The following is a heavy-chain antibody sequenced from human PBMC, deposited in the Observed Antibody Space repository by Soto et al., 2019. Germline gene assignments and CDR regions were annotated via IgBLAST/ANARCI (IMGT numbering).Heavy chain of an antibody. J-gene: IGHJ4*02. CDR3: ARDLAKGGGSAGFDY. CDR1: GYTFTVYY. V-gene: IGHV1-2*02. D-gene: IGHD1-26*01. Sequence: ASVKVSCKASGYTFTVYYMHWVREAPGQGLEWMGWINPKSGGTMYPQKFQGRVTMTWDTSISTAYMALTRLRSDDTAVYYCARDLAKGGGSAGFDYWGQGTLVTVSS. CDR2: INPKSGGT.